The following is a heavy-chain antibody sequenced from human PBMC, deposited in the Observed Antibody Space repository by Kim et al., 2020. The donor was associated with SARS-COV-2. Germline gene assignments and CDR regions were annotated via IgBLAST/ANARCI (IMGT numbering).Heavy chain of an antibody. CDR1: GYTLTELS. D-gene: IGHD3-22*01. CDR3: ATLDSSGYYKEYCFDY. J-gene: IGHJ4*01. CDR2: LDPEDGET. Sequence: ASVKVSCKVSGYTLTELSMHWVRQAPGKGLEWMGGLDPEDGETIYAQKFQGRVTMTEDTSTDTAYTELSSLRAEDTAVHYCATLDSSGYYKEYCFDYWGQGTLVTVSS. V-gene: IGHV1-24*01.